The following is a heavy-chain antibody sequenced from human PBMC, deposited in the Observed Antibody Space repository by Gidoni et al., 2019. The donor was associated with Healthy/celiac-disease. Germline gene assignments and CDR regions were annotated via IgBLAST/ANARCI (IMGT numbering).Heavy chain of an antibody. CDR2: INPSGGST. Sequence: QVQLVQSGAEVKKPGASVKVSCKASGYTSTSYYMHSVRQAPGQGLEWMGIINPSGGSTSYAQKFQGRVTMTRDTSTSTVYMELSSLRSEDTAVYYCARGPYYDILTGYYTPEDGMDVWGQGTTVTVSS. CDR3: ARGPYYDILTGYYTPEDGMDV. CDR1: GYTSTSYY. V-gene: IGHV1-46*03. J-gene: IGHJ6*02. D-gene: IGHD3-9*01.